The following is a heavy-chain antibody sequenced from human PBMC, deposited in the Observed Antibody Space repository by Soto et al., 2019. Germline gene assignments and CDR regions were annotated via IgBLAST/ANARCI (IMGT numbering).Heavy chain of an antibody. D-gene: IGHD2-2*01. Sequence: QVRLVQSGAEVKKPGSSVKVSCKASGGTFGSYAISWVRQAPGQGLEWMGGIIPIPGTANYAQKFQGRVTIAADESTSTAYMELSSLRSADTAVYYCARSQGSSTSLEIYYYYYYGMDVWGQGTTVTVSS. V-gene: IGHV1-69*01. CDR1: GGTFGSYA. CDR2: IIPIPGTA. CDR3: ARSQGSSTSLEIYYYYYYGMDV. J-gene: IGHJ6*02.